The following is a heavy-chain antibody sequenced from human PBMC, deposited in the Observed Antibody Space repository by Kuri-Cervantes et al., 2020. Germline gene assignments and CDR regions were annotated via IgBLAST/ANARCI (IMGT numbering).Heavy chain of an antibody. Sequence: ASVKVSCKASGYTFTSYGISWVRQAPGQGLEWMGWINPNSGATSYAQKFQGRVTMTRDTSISTASMELNRLRSDDTAMYYCARDSPLRCRPSNGVCYIGSVVDYWGQGTLVTVSS. CDR1: GYTFTSYG. J-gene: IGHJ4*02. V-gene: IGHV1-2*02. CDR2: INPNSGAT. CDR3: ARDSPLRCRPSNGVCYIGSVVDY. D-gene: IGHD2-8*01.